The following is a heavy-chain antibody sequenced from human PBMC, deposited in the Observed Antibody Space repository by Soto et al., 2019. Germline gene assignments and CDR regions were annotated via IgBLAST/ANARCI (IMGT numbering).Heavy chain of an antibody. J-gene: IGHJ4*02. D-gene: IGHD3-9*01. CDR1: GASISRDDYY. CDR2: IYSSGNS. CDR3: SSALTGDYVGFDY. Sequence: QVQLQESGPGLVKPSQTLSLTCSVSGASISRDDYYWRWIRQHPGKGLEWIAYIYSSGNSYYNPSLGSRVAISLDTSKNQFSLRLSSVTAADTGVYYCSSALTGDYVGFDYWGQGTPATVSS. V-gene: IGHV4-31*03.